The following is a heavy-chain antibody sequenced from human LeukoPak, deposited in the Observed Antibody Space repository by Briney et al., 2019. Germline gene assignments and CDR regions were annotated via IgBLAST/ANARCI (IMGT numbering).Heavy chain of an antibody. V-gene: IGHV1-2*02. CDR2: INPTSGGT. D-gene: IGHD2-2*01. Sequence: GGSVKVSCKASGYTFTGYYMHWVRQAPGQGREWMGGINPTSGGTNYAQKFQGRVTMTRDTSISTAYMELSRLRSDDTAVYYCAILRRGYCSSTSCWGHDAFDIWGQGTMVTVSS. J-gene: IGHJ3*02. CDR1: GYTFTGYY. CDR3: AILRRGYCSSTSCWGHDAFDI.